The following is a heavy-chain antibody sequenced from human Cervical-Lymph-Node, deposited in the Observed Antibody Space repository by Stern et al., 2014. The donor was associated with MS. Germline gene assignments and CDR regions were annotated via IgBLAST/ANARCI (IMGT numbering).Heavy chain of an antibody. CDR1: GITFDDYA. CDR2: ISWNSGTV. CDR3: AKDIASGIALVVNDALDI. D-gene: IGHD3-9*01. V-gene: IGHV3-9*01. Sequence: EVQLVESGGGLVQPGRALRLSCAASGITFDDYAMHWVRQAPGKGLEWVSGISWNSGTVDYADYVRGRFIISRDNARKYLYLEMNSLRVEDTAFYYCAKDIASGIALVVNDALDIWGQGTMVTVSS. J-gene: IGHJ3*02.